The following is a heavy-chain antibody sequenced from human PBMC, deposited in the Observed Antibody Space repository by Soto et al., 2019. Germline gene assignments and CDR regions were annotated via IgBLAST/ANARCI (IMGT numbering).Heavy chain of an antibody. CDR1: GGSFSGYY. V-gene: IGHV4-34*01. CDR3: ARVTTAIVKGTDY. Sequence: SETLSLTCAVYGGSFSGYYWSWIRQPPGKGLEWIGEINHSGSTNYNPSLKSRVTISVDTSKNQFSLKLSSVTAADTAVYYCARVTTAIVKGTDYWGQGTLVTVSS. CDR2: INHSGST. J-gene: IGHJ4*02. D-gene: IGHD5-18*01.